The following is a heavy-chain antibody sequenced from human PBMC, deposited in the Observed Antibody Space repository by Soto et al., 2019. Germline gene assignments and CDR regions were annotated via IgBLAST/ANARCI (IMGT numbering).Heavy chain of an antibody. D-gene: IGHD4-4*01. CDR3: ASALQYDNWFDP. CDR2: VYYSGST. J-gene: IGHJ5*02. V-gene: IGHV4-39*07. Sequence: PSETLSLTCNVSGGSIGSRSYYWGWIRQPPGKGLEWIGSVYYSGSTYYNPSLKSRVTISVDTSKNQFSLKLSSVTAADTAVYYCASALQYDNWFDPWGQGTLVTVSS. CDR1: GGSIGSRSYY.